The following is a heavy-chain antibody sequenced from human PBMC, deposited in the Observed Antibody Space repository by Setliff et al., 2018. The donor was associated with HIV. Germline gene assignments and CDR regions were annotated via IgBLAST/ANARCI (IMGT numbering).Heavy chain of an antibody. CDR2: MNPTSGAT. CDR3: ARGRSLVRGSGSPEYYYMDV. CDR1: GYTLTSYE. J-gene: IGHJ6*03. V-gene: IGHV1-8*02. D-gene: IGHD3-10*01. Sequence: ASVKVSCKSSGYTLTSYEINWVRQATGQGVEWMGWMNPTSGATGYAQKFQGRVTMTRNTSIRPAFMELSSLRSEDTAVYYCARGRSLVRGSGSPEYYYMDVWGKGTTVTVSS.